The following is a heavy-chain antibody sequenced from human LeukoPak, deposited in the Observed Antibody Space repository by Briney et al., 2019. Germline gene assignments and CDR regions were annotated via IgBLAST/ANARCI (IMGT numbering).Heavy chain of an antibody. Sequence: SETLSLTCTVSGGSVSSGSYYWSWVRQPPGKGLEWLGYIYYSGSTNYNPSLKSRVTISVDTSKNQFSLKLSSVTAADTAVYYCARGSGYSSGWYVYWGQGTLVTVSS. CDR1: GGSVSSGSYY. V-gene: IGHV4-61*01. CDR2: IYYSGST. CDR3: ARGSGYSSGWYVY. J-gene: IGHJ4*02. D-gene: IGHD6-19*01.